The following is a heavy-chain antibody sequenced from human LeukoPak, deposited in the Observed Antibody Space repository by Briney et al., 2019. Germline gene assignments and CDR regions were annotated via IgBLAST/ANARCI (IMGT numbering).Heavy chain of an antibody. CDR1: GYTFTGYY. CDR3: ARGYGSSWPSFYYYYYMDV. Sequence: ASVKVSCKASGYTFTGYYMHWVRQAPGQGLEWMGWINPNSGGTNYAQKFQGRVTMTRDTSISTAYMELSRLRSDDTAVYYCARGYGSSWPSFYYYYYMDVWGKGTTATVSS. J-gene: IGHJ6*03. D-gene: IGHD6-13*01. CDR2: INPNSGGT. V-gene: IGHV1-2*02.